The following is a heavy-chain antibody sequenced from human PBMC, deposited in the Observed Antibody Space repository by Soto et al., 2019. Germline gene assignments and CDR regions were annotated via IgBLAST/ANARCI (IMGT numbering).Heavy chain of an antibody. CDR1: GGSFSVYY. V-gene: IGHV4-34*01. CDR3: ARDVFCSSGTWRIGNWFDP. Sequence: SETLSLTCGVSGGSFSVYYWSWFRHPPGKGLEWIGAINNRGSDYNPSLKSRVTMSVDTPKNQFSLKLSSLTAADTAVYYCARDVFCSSGTWRIGNWFDPWGQGTLVTVSS. CDR2: INNRGS. J-gene: IGHJ5*02. D-gene: IGHD3-9*01.